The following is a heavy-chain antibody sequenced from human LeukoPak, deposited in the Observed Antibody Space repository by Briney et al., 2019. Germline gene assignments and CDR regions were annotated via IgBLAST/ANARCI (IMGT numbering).Heavy chain of an antibody. Sequence: SETLSLTCTVSGGSISSSSYYWGWIRQPPGKGLEWIGSIYYSGSTYYNPSLKSRVTISVDTSKNQFSLKLSSVTAADTAVYYCAGAVAGTGYFDYWGQGTLVTVSS. CDR1: GGSISSSSYY. J-gene: IGHJ4*02. CDR2: IYYSGST. V-gene: IGHV4-39*01. CDR3: AGAVAGTGYFDY. D-gene: IGHD6-19*01.